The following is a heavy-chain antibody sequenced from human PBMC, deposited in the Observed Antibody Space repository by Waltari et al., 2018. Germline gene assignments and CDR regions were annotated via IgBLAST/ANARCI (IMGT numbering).Heavy chain of an antibody. CDR1: GGPISSYY. V-gene: IGHV4-59*01. Sequence: QVQLQESGPGLVKPSETLSLTCTVSGGPISSYYWSWIRQPPGKGLEWIGYIYYSGSTNYNPSLKSRVTISVDTSKNQFSLKLSSVTAADTAVYYCARVGWGSSSFDYWGQGTLVTVSS. D-gene: IGHD6-6*01. CDR2: IYYSGST. CDR3: ARVGWGSSSFDY. J-gene: IGHJ4*02.